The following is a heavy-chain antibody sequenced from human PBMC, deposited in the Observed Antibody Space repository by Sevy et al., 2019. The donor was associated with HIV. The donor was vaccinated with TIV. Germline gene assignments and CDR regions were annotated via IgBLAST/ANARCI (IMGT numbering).Heavy chain of an antibody. CDR2: ISGYNGET. J-gene: IGHJ5*02. CDR3: AAISTTSVFDP. D-gene: IGHD1-7*01. CDR1: GYSFSNYG. V-gene: IGHV1-18*01. Sequence: ASVNVSCKASGYSFSNYGLTWVRQAPGQGLEWMGWISGYNGETHYAQKFQGRVTMTRETSTTTAYMELRSLKFEDTALYYCAAISTTSVFDPWGQGTLVTVSS.